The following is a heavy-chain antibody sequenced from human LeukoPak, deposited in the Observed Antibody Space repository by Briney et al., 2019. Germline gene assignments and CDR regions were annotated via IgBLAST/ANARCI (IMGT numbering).Heavy chain of an antibody. D-gene: IGHD2-2*01. J-gene: IGHJ6*04. CDR1: GFTFSSYE. CDR2: ISSSGSTI. CDR3: AREELGYCSSTSCYAPGYYYYYGMDV. Sequence: GGSLRLSCAASGFTFSSYEMNWVRQAPGKGLEWVSYISSSGSTIYYADSVKGRFTISRDNAKNSLCLQMNSLRAEDTAVYYCAREELGYCSSTSCYAPGYYYYYGMDVWGKGTTVTVSS. V-gene: IGHV3-48*03.